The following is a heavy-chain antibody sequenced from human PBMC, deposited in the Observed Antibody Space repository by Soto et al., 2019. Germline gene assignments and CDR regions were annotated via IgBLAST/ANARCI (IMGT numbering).Heavy chain of an antibody. CDR2: IKSKTDGGTT. CDR3: TTGPYSGYDLEDYYYGMDV. J-gene: IGHJ6*02. V-gene: IGHV3-15*01. Sequence: EVQLVESGGGLVKPGGSLRLSCAASGFTFSNAWMSWVRQAPGKGLEWVGRIKSKTDGGTTDYAAPVKGRFTISRDDSKNTLYLQMNSLKTEDTAVYSCTTGPYSGYDLEDYYYGMDVWGQGTTVTVSS. CDR1: GFTFSNAW. D-gene: IGHD5-12*01.